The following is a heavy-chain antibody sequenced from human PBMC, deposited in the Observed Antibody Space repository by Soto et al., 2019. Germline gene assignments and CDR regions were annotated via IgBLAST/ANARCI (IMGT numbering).Heavy chain of an antibody. CDR1: GGSFSGYY. V-gene: IGHV4-34*01. CDR2: INHSGST. CDR3: ARLLSVGATRLYYYYGMDV. Sequence: TSETLSLTCAVYGGSFSGYYWSWIRQPPGKGLEWIGEINHSGSTNYNPSLKSRVTISVDTSKNQFSLKLSSVTAADTAVYYCARLLSVGATRLYYYYGMDVWGQGTTVTVSS. D-gene: IGHD1-26*01. J-gene: IGHJ6*02.